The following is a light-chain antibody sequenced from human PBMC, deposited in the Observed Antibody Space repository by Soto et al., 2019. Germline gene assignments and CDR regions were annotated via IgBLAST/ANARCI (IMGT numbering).Light chain of an antibody. J-gene: IGLJ2*01. CDR1: SSDVGGYNY. V-gene: IGLV2-14*01. Sequence: QSALTQPASVSGSPGQSITISCTGTSSDVGGYNYVSWYQQHPGKAPKLMIYDVSNRPSGVSNCFSGSKSGNTASLTISGLQGEDEADYYCSSYTSSSTLEVFGGGTKLTDL. CDR3: SSYTSSSTLEV. CDR2: DVS.